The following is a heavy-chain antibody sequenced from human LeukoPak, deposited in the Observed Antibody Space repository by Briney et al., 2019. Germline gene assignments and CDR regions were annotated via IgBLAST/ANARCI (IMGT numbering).Heavy chain of an antibody. D-gene: IGHD6-19*01. CDR2: IYYSGST. V-gene: IGHV4-59*01. CDR1: GGSISSYY. Sequence: PSETLSLTCTVSGGSISSYYWSWIRQPPGKGLEWIGYIYYSGSTNYNPSLKSRVTISVDTSKNQFSLKLSSVTAADPAVYYCARVPPTEVAWAGTGYAFDIWGQGTMVTVSS. J-gene: IGHJ3*02. CDR3: ARVPPTEVAWAGTGYAFDI.